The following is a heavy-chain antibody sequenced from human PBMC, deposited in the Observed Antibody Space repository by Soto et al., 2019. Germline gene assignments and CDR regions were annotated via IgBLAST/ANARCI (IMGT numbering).Heavy chain of an antibody. CDR2: IYYSGST. V-gene: IGHV4-59*08. D-gene: IGHD1-26*01. CDR3: SGRYRDPFAY. CDR1: GGSISSYY. J-gene: IGHJ4*02. Sequence: SETLSLTCSVSGGSISSYYWSWIRQPPGKGLEWIGYIYYSGSTNYNPSLKSRVTISVDTSKNQFSLKLSSVTAADTAVYYCSGRYRDPFAYWGRGSLVLGSS.